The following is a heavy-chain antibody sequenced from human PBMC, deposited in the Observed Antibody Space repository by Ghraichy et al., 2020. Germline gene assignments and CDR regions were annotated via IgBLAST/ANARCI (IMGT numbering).Heavy chain of an antibody. V-gene: IGHV1-24*01. CDR2: FDPEDGET. Sequence: ASVKVSCKVSGYTLTELSMHWVRQAPGKGLEWMGGFDPEDGETIYAQKFQGRVTMTEDTSTDTAYMELSSLRSEDMAVYYCATDLTMVQGVDAFDIWGQGTMVTVSS. CDR3: ATDLTMVQGVDAFDI. D-gene: IGHD3-10*01. CDR1: GYTLTELS. J-gene: IGHJ3*02.